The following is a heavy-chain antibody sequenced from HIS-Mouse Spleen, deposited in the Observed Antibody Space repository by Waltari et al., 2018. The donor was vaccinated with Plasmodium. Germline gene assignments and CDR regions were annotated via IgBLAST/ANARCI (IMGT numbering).Heavy chain of an antibody. V-gene: IGHV4-34*01. J-gene: IGHJ3*02. Sequence: QVQLQQWGAGLLKPSETLSLTCAVYGGSFSGYYWSGIRQPPGKGREWIGEINHSGSTNYNPSLKRRVTRSVDTSKNQFSLKLSSVTAADTAVYYCARDPYYDYVGGTFDIWGQGTMVTVSS. D-gene: IGHD3-16*01. CDR3: ARDPYYDYVGGTFDI. CDR1: GGSFSGYY. CDR2: INHSGST.